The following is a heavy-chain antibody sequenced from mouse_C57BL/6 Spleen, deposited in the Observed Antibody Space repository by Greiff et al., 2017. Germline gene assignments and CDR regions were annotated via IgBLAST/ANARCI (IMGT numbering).Heavy chain of an antibody. CDR1: GYTFTDYY. V-gene: IGHV1-19*01. CDR2: INPYNGGT. J-gene: IGHJ3*01. D-gene: IGHD2-4*01. Sequence: VQLQQSGPVLVKPGASVKMSCKASGYTFTDYYMNWVKQSHGKSLEWIGVINPYNGGTSYNQKFKGKATLTVAKSSSTAYMELNSLTSEDSAVYYCARVPIYYDYDPFAYWGQGTLVTVAA. CDR3: ARVPIYYDYDPFAY.